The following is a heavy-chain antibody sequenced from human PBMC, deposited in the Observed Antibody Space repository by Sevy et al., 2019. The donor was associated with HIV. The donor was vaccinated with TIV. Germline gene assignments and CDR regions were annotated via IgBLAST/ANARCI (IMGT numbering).Heavy chain of an antibody. CDR2: FSFGCGKI. Sequence: GGSLRLSCAASGLAFYNYILGWIRQAPGKGLEGSATFSFGCGKINYADSVKGRFTISRDNSKNSFYLQMDNLRVEDTALYYCAREGCTRPHDYWGQGTRVTVSS. V-gene: IGHV3-23*01. CDR1: GLAFYNYI. D-gene: IGHD2-8*01. J-gene: IGHJ4*02. CDR3: AREGCTRPHDY.